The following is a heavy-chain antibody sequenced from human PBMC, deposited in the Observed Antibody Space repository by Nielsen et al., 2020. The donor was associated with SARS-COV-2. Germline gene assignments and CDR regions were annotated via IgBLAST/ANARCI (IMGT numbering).Heavy chain of an antibody. CDR3: VSEVVPSGSVFV. CDR1: GYTFTTNY. CDR2: INTNTGKP. D-gene: IGHD2-2*01. Sequence: ASVKVSCKASGYTFTTNYIHWVRQAPGHGLEWMAWINTNTGKPMYGQGFTGRFVLSLDTSVSTAYLQINNLQAEDTGVYFCVSEVVPSGSVFVWGQGTLVTVSS. V-gene: IGHV7-4-1*02. J-gene: IGHJ4*02.